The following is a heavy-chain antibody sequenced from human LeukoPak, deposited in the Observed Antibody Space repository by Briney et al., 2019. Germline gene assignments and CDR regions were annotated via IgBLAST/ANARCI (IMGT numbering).Heavy chain of an antibody. V-gene: IGHV4-39*01. CDR2: IHYSGST. D-gene: IGHD3-16*02. Sequence: SETLSLTCTVSGGSISSSSYYWGWIRQPPGKGLEWIGSIHYSGSTYYNPSLKSRVTISVDTSKNQFSLKLSSVTAADTAVYYCARATFGGVIVKNVFDYWGQGTLVTVSS. CDR3: ARATFGGVIVKNVFDY. CDR1: GGSISSSSYY. J-gene: IGHJ4*02.